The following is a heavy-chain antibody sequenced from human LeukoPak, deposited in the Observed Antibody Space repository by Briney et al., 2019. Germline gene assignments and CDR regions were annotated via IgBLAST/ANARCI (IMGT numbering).Heavy chain of an antibody. CDR1: GGSFSGYY. Sequence: SETLSLTCAVYGGSFSGYYWSWIRQPPGKGLEWIGEINHSGSTNYNPSLKSRVTISVDTSKNQFSLKLSSVTAADTAVYYCAGGGVSYYYGSGGYYYGMDVWGQGTTVTVSS. V-gene: IGHV4-34*01. CDR2: INHSGST. D-gene: IGHD3-10*01. CDR3: AGGGVSYYYGSGGYYYGMDV. J-gene: IGHJ6*02.